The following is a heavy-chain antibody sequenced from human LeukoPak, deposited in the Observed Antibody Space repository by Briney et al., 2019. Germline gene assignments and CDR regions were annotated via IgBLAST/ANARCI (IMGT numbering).Heavy chain of an antibody. CDR1: GPTFSSYA. CDR3: ATGGHVRVYDSSAYYGHY. Sequence: SVKVSCKASGPTFSSYAITWVRQAPGQGLEWMGGIIPIFGTANYAQKFQGRVTITADKSTSTTYMELSSLRSEDTAVYYCATGGHVRVYDSSAYYGHYWGQGTLVTVSS. J-gene: IGHJ4*02. V-gene: IGHV1-69*06. D-gene: IGHD3-22*01. CDR2: IIPIFGTA.